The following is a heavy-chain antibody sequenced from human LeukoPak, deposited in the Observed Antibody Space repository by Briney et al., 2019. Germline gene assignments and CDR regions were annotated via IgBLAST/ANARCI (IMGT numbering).Heavy chain of an antibody. CDR3: ARGPPDAFDI. Sequence: XKASGGTFSSYAISWVRQAPGQGLEWMGRIIPIFGTTNYAQKFQGRVTITTDESTGVAYMDLSSLRSEDTAVYYCARGPPDAFDIWGQGTMVTVSS. CDR2: IIPIFGTT. V-gene: IGHV1-69*05. J-gene: IGHJ3*02. CDR1: GGTFSSYA.